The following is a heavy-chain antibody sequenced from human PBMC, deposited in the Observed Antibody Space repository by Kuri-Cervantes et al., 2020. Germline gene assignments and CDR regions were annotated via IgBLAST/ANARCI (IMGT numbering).Heavy chain of an antibody. CDR1: GGSISSGGYY. J-gene: IGHJ6*02. Sequence: LRVCCTVSGGSISSGGYYWSWIRQHPGKGLEWIGYIYYSGSTYYNPSLKSRVTISVDTSKNQFSLKLSSVTAADTAVYYCARDLMVRGMDVWGQGTTVTVSS. V-gene: IGHV4-31*03. D-gene: IGHD3-10*01. CDR2: IYYSGST. CDR3: ARDLMVRGMDV.